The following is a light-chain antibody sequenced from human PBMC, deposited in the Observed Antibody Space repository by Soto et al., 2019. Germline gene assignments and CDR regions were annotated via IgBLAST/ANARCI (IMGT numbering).Light chain of an antibody. Sequence: QSALTQPASVSGSPGQSITISCTGTSSDVGAYNYVSWYQQHPGKAPKLMIYEVSNRPSGVCNRFSGSKSGNTASLTISGLQAEDEADYYCDSYTSSSTLVFGGGTKLTVL. CDR1: SSDVGAYNY. J-gene: IGLJ2*01. CDR3: DSYTSSSTLV. V-gene: IGLV2-14*01. CDR2: EVS.